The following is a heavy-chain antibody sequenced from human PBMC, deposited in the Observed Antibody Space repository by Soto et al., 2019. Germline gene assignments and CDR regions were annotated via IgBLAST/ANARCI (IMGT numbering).Heavy chain of an antibody. CDR3: TTTSRSGWSS. J-gene: IGHJ4*02. V-gene: IGHV3-15*07. CDR1: GFTFSNAW. Sequence: EAQLVESGGGLVKPGGSLRLSCAASGFTFSNAWMNWVRQAPGKGLEWVGRIKSKTDGGTTDYAAPVNGRFTISKDDSKNTRNLQKNSLKTEDTAVYYCTTTSRSGWSSWGQGALVTVSS. D-gene: IGHD6-19*01. CDR2: IKSKTDGGTT.